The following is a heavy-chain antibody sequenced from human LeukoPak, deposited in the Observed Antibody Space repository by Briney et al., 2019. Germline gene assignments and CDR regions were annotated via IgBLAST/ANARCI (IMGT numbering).Heavy chain of an antibody. J-gene: IGHJ6*03. Sequence: VASVKVSCKASGGTFSSYAISWVRQAPGQGLEWMGGIIPIFGTANYAQKFQGRVTMTRDTSISTAYMELSRLRSDDTAVYYSARGPIPLLVVAYYYYMDVWGKGTTVTISS. V-gene: IGHV1-69*05. D-gene: IGHD2-15*01. CDR1: GGTFSSYA. CDR2: IIPIFGTA. CDR3: ARGPIPLLVVAYYYYMDV.